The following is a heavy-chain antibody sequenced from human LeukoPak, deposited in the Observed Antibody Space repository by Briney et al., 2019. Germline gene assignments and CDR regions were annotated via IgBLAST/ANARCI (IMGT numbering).Heavy chain of an antibody. Sequence: GGSLRLSCAASGFTFSSYGMHWVRQAPGKGLEWVAVISYDGSNKYYADSVKGRFTISRDNSKNTLYLQMNSLRAEDTAVYYCAKLTRLRPTRKYYGMDVWGQGTTVTVSS. CDR2: ISYDGSNK. CDR3: AKLTRLRPTRKYYGMDV. CDR1: GFTFSSYG. D-gene: IGHD4-17*01. V-gene: IGHV3-30*18. J-gene: IGHJ6*02.